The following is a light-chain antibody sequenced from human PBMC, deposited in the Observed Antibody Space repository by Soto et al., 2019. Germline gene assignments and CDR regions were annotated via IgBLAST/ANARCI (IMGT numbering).Light chain of an antibody. V-gene: IGLV4-69*01. CDR1: SGHSSYA. CDR2: LNSDGSH. J-gene: IGLJ2*01. Sequence: QLVLTQSPSASASLGASVKLTCTLSSGHSSYAIAWHQQQPEKGPRYLMNLNSDGSHSKGDGSPDRFSGSSSGAERYLTISRLQSEDEADYYCQTWGTGILVFGGGTKLTVL. CDR3: QTWGTGILV.